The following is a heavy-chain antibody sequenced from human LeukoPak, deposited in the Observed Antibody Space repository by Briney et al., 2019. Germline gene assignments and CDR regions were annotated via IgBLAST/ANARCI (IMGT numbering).Heavy chain of an antibody. CDR1: GFIFSNYG. Sequence: PGGSLRLSCAVSGFIFSNYGMQWVRQAPGKGLGWLALISSDGVNQYYTDSVRGRFTVSRDNSKSTLYLQMNSLRAEDTALYYCAKSLTTNIADLDYWGQGTLVAVSS. CDR3: AKSLTTNIADLDY. D-gene: IGHD2-8*01. V-gene: IGHV3-33*06. CDR2: ISSDGVNQ. J-gene: IGHJ4*02.